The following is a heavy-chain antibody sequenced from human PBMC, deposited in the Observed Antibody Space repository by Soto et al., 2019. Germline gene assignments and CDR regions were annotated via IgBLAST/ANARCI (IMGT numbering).Heavy chain of an antibody. D-gene: IGHD3-22*01. J-gene: IGHJ3*02. Sequence: SETLSLTCTVSGGSISSSSYYWGWIRQPPGKGLEWIGSIYYSGSTYYNPSLKSRVTISVDTSKNQFSLKLSSVTAADTAVYYCARSLRRRITMIVVVITIDAFDIWGQGTMVTVSS. CDR1: GGSISSSSYY. V-gene: IGHV4-39*01. CDR3: ARSLRRRITMIVVVITIDAFDI. CDR2: IYYSGST.